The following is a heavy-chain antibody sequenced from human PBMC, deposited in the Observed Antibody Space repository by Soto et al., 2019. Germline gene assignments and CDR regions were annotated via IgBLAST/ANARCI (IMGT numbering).Heavy chain of an antibody. D-gene: IGHD4-17*01. CDR3: ARDDYGDYPLYYYGMDV. CDR1: GFTVSSHY. V-gene: IGHV3-21*01. J-gene: IGHJ6*02. Sequence: GGSLRLSCAPSGFTVSSHYMSWVRQAPGKGLEWVSSISSSSSYIYYADSVKGRFTISRDNAKNSLYLQMNSLRAEDTAVYYCARDDYGDYPLYYYGMDVWGQGTTVTVSS. CDR2: ISSSSSYI.